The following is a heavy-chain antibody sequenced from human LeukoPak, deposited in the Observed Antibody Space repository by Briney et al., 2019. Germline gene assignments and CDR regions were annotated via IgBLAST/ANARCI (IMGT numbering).Heavy chain of an antibody. D-gene: IGHD3-22*01. Sequence: PSETLSLTCAVYGGSFSGYYWSWIRQPPGKGLEWIGEVNHSGSTNYNPSLKSRVTMSVDTSKNQFSLRLSSVTAADTAVYYCASRAIDSSGYPNGRYYYYGMDVWGQGTTVTVSS. CDR2: VNHSGST. V-gene: IGHV4-34*01. CDR3: ASRAIDSSGYPNGRYYYYGMDV. CDR1: GGSFSGYY. J-gene: IGHJ6*02.